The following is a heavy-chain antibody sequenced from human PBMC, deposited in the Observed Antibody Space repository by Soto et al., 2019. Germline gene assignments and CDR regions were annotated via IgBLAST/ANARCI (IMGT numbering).Heavy chain of an antibody. J-gene: IGHJ4*02. Sequence: PGGSLRLSCAASGFTFTRYSMNWVRQAPGKGLEWVSSISSTTNYIYYGDSMKGRFTISRDKAKNSLYLEMNSLRAEDTAVYYCARESEDLTSNFDYCGQVAMVTVFS. CDR1: GFTFTRYS. CDR2: ISSTTNYI. CDR3: ARESEDLTSNFDY. V-gene: IGHV3-21*06.